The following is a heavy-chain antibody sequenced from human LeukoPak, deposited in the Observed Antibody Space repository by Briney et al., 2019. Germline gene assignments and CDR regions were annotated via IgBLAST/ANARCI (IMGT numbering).Heavy chain of an antibody. J-gene: IGHJ4*02. D-gene: IGHD5-12*01. Sequence: PGGSLRLSCAASGFTFSSYAMHWVRQAPGKGLEWVAVISYDGSNKYYADSVKGRFTISRDNSKNTLYLQMNSLRAEDTAIYYCARDRYGGYREIDYWGQGVLVTVSS. V-gene: IGHV3-30*04. CDR1: GFTFSSYA. CDR2: ISYDGSNK. CDR3: ARDRYGGYREIDY.